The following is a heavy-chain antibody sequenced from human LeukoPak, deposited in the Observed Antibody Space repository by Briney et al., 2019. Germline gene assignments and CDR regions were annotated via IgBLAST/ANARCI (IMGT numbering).Heavy chain of an antibody. J-gene: IGHJ6*03. D-gene: IGHD5-18*01. V-gene: IGHV3-9*01. CDR2: ISWNSGSI. CDR3: AKARYSFYYYYYMDV. CDR1: GFTFDDYA. Sequence: GGSLRLSCVASGFTFDDYAMPWVRQAPGTGLEWVSGISWNSGSIGYADSVKGRFTISRDNAKDSLYLQMNSLRAEDTALYYCAKARYSFYYYYYMDVWGKGTTVTISS.